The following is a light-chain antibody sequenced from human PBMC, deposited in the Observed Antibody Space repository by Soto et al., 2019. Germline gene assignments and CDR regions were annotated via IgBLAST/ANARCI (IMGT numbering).Light chain of an antibody. CDR3: TSYICSSTLHV. CDR1: SSDVGGYNY. J-gene: IGLJ1*01. V-gene: IGLV2-14*01. CDR2: DVS. Sequence: QSALTQPASVSRSPGQSITIPCTGTSSDVGGYNYVSWYQQHPGKAPKLMIYDVSNRPSGVSNRFSGSKSGNTASLTISGLQAEDDVNYTSTSYICSSTLHVFRTGSEVTVL.